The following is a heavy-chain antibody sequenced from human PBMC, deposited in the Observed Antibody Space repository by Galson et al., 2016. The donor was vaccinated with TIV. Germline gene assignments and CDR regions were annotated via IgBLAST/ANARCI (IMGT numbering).Heavy chain of an antibody. CDR1: GYSFSDYH. CDR3: ARDYDLLTDHSSFDC. Sequence: SVKVSCKASGYSFSDYHIHWVRQAPGQGLQWMGWINPKDGDTYYAQDFQGRVTMTRDTSFTTAYLEISRLRSDDTALYYCARDYDLLTDHSSFDCWGQGHVFTVSS. J-gene: IGHJ4*02. CDR2: INPKDGDT. V-gene: IGHV1-2*02. D-gene: IGHD3-9*01.